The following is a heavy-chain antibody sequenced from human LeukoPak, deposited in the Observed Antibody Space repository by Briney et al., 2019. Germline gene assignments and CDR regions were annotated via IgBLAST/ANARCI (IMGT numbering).Heavy chain of an antibody. D-gene: IGHD4-17*01. CDR2: INHSGST. CDR1: GMSLTDYY. J-gene: IGHJ5*02. V-gene: IGHV4-34*01. Sequence: SETLSLTCGVSGMSLTDYYWTWIRHSPGKGLEWIGEINHSGSTNYNPSLKSRVTMSVDTSKVQFSLDLTSVTAADTAVYYCARGYGDYVFGVGENWFGPWGQGTLVTVSS. CDR3: ARGYGDYVFGVGENWFGP.